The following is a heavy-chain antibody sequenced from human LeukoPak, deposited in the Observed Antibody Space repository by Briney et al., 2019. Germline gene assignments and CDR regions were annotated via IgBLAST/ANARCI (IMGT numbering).Heavy chain of an antibody. V-gene: IGHV1-18*01. J-gene: IGHJ4*02. Sequence: ASVKVSCKASGYTFTSYGISWVRQAPGQGLEWMGWISAYNGNTNYAQKFQGRVTMTRDTSISAAYMELSRLRSDDTAVYYCARVSLYDFWSGYYPYFDYWGQGTLVTVSS. CDR2: ISAYNGNT. CDR3: ARVSLYDFWSGYYPYFDY. D-gene: IGHD3-3*01. CDR1: GYTFTSYG.